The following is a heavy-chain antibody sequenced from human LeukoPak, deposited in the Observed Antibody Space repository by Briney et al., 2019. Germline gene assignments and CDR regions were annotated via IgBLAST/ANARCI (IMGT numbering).Heavy chain of an antibody. J-gene: IGHJ4*02. Sequence: ASVKVSCKASGYTFTGYYMHWVRQAPGQGLEWMGWINPNSGGTNYAQKFQGRVTMTTDTSTSTAYMELSSLRSEDTAVYYCARTIARVGYSRWGQGTLVTVSS. V-gene: IGHV1-2*02. CDR2: INPNSGGT. CDR3: ARTIARVGYSR. D-gene: IGHD1-26*01. CDR1: GYTFTGYY.